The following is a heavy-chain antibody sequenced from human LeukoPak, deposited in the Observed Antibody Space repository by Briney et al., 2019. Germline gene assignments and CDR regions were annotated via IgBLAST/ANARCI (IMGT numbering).Heavy chain of an antibody. J-gene: IGHJ5*02. CDR3: ARDMAAVASSNWFDP. D-gene: IGHD6-19*01. V-gene: IGHV3-33*01. CDR1: GFTFRSYG. CDR2: IWYDGSNK. Sequence: PGRSLRLSCAASGFTFRSYGMHWVRQAPGKGLEWVVVIWYDGSNKYYADSVKGRFTISRDNSKNTLYLQMNSLRAEDTAVYYCARDMAAVASSNWFDPWGQGTLVTVSS.